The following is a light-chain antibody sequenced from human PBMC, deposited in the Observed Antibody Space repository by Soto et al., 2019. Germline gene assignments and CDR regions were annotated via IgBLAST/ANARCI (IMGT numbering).Light chain of an antibody. CDR2: KVN. Sequence: QSVLTQPASVSGSSGQSITISCTGTSSDVGGHNYVSLDQQHPGKVPKPMIYKVNNRPSGVSNRSSGSKSGNTASLTISGLEAADEADYYSSSYIITSTFVLGTGTK. CDR1: SSDVGGHNY. J-gene: IGLJ1*01. CDR3: SSYIITSTFV. V-gene: IGLV2-14*01.